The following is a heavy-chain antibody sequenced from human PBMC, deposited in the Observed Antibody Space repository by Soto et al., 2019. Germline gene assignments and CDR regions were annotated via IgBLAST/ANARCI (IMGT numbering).Heavy chain of an antibody. CDR2: ISYDGSNK. Sequence: GGSLRLSCAASGFTFSSYAMHWVRQAPGKGLEWVAVISYDGSNKYYADSVKGRFTISRDNSKNTLYLQMNSLRAEDTAVYYCASLRRVVVPDYWGQGTLVTVSS. CDR1: GFTFSSYA. CDR3: ASLRRVVVPDY. J-gene: IGHJ4*02. V-gene: IGHV3-30-3*01. D-gene: IGHD3-22*01.